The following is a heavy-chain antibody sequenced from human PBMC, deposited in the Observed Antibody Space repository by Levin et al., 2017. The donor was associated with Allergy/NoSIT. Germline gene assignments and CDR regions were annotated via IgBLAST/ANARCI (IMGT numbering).Heavy chain of an antibody. V-gene: IGHV4-34*01. Sequence: SETLSLTCAVYGGSFSGYFWSWIRQPPGKGLDWIGEINHSGSTNYNPSLKSRVIISIDTSKNQFSLKLSSVTAADTAVFYCARGLDYSGSYSSWVPHAFDIWGQGTMVTVSS. D-gene: IGHD1-26*01. CDR2: INHSGST. CDR3: ARGLDYSGSYSSWVPHAFDI. J-gene: IGHJ3*02. CDR1: GGSFSGYF.